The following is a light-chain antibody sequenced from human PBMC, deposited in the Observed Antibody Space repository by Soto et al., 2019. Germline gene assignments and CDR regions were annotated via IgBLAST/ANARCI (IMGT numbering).Light chain of an antibody. Sequence: QSALTQPASVSGSPGQSITISCTGTSSDVGGYNYVSWYQQHPGKAPKLMIYEVSNRPSGVSXXXSGSKSGNTASLTSSGXXXEDEADXXCSSYTSSSTHWVFGGGTKLTVL. CDR3: SSYTSSSTHWV. CDR1: SSDVGGYNY. CDR2: EVS. V-gene: IGLV2-14*01. J-gene: IGLJ3*02.